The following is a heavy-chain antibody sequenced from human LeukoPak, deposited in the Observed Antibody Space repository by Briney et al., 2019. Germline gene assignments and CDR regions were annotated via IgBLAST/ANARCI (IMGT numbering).Heavy chain of an antibody. V-gene: IGHV3-74*01. CDR3: VSFYETY. D-gene: IGHD2/OR15-2a*01. J-gene: IGHJ4*02. CDR1: GSYW. CDR2: INSDGSWT. Sequence: GGSLRLSCAASGSYWMHWVRQAPGKGLVWVSHINSDGSWTSYADSVKGRFTISKDNAKNTVYLQMNNLRAEDTAVHYCVSFYETYWGRGTLVTVSS.